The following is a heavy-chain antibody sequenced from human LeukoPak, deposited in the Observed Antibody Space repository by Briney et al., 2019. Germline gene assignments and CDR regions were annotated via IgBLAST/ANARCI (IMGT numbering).Heavy chain of an antibody. CDR1: GFTFSTYS. CDR2: ITASSTAI. J-gene: IGHJ4*02. CDR3: ARTYYDILTGYNPYFDY. Sequence: GGSLRLSCAASGFTFSTYSMNWVRQAPGKGLEWVSSITASSTAIYSADSVKGRFTISRDNAKNFLYLQMNSLRAEDTAVYYCARTYYDILTGYNPYFDYWGQGILVTVSS. D-gene: IGHD3-9*01. V-gene: IGHV3-21*01.